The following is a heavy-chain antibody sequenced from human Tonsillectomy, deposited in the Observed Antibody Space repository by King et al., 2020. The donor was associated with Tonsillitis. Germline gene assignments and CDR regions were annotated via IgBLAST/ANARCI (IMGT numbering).Heavy chain of an antibody. D-gene: IGHD3-10*01. CDR2: IYHSGST. J-gene: IGHJ4*02. CDR3: ARANRGYGSGSYFFDY. Sequence: VQLQESGPGLVKPSETLSLTCTVSGYSISSGYYWGWIRQPPGKGLEWIGSIYHSGSTYYNPSLKSRVTISVDTSKNQFSLKLSSVTAADTAVYYCARANRGYGSGSYFFDYWGQGTLVTVSS. CDR1: GYSISSGYY. V-gene: IGHV4-38-2*02.